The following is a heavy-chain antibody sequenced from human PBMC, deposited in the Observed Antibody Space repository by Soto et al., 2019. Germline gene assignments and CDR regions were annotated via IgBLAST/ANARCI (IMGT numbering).Heavy chain of an antibody. CDR1: GFTFSDYY. CDR3: ASLTPGSYGSGSYSFDY. D-gene: IGHD3-10*01. J-gene: IGHJ4*02. Sequence: GGSLRLSCAASGFTFSDYYMSWIRQAPGKGLEWVSYISSSSSYTNYADSVKGRFTISRDNAKNSLYLQMNSLRAEDTAVYYCASLTPGSYGSGSYSFDYWGQGTLVTVSS. CDR2: ISSSSSYT. V-gene: IGHV3-11*06.